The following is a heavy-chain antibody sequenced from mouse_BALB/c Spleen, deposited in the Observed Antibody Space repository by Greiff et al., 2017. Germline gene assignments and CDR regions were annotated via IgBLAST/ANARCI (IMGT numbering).Heavy chain of an antibody. V-gene: IGHV1-63*01. J-gene: IGHJ4*01. Sequence: QVQLQQSGAELVRPGTSVKISCKASGYAFTNYWLGWVKQRPGHGLEWIGDIYPGSGNTYYNEKFKGKATLTADKSSSTAYMQLSSLTSEDSAVYFCARYTVDYAMDYWGQGTSVTVSS. D-gene: IGHD1-1*01. CDR2: IYPGSGNT. CDR3: ARYTVDYAMDY. CDR1: GYAFTNYW.